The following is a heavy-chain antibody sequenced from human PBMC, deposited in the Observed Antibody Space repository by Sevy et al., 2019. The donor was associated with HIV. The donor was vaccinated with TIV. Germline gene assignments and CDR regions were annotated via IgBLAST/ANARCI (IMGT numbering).Heavy chain of an antibody. CDR1: VFTFDRYF. CDR2: ISGDGSDT. CDR3: AKRDLNHQFLLDF. V-gene: IGHV3-30*18. D-gene: IGHD2-21*01. Sequence: GGSLRLSCAASVFTFDRYFMHWVRQAPGKGLEWLAVISGDGSDTSYADSLRGRFTISRDNSKNTLFLQMNRLGTEDTAVYFCAKRDLNHQFLLDFWGQGTLVTVSS. J-gene: IGHJ4*02.